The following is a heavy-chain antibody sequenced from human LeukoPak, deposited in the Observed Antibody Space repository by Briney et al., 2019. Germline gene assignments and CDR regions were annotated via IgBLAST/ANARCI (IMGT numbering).Heavy chain of an antibody. CDR3: AKDRDLWFGEKGDYFDY. Sequence: AGGSLRLSCAASGFTFDDCAMHWVRQAPGKGLEWVSGISWNSGSIGYADSVKGRFTISRDNAKNSLYLQMNSLRAEDTALYYCAKDRDLWFGEKGDYFDYWGQGTLVTVSS. CDR1: GFTFDDCA. V-gene: IGHV3-9*01. CDR2: ISWNSGSI. J-gene: IGHJ4*02. D-gene: IGHD3-10*01.